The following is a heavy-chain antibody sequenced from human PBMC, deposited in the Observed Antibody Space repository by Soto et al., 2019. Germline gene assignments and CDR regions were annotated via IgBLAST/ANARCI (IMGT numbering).Heavy chain of an antibody. V-gene: IGHV1-69*13. CDR2: IIPIFGTA. J-gene: IGHJ3*02. Sequence: GASVKVSCKASGGTFSSYAISWVRQAPGQGLEWMGGIIPIFGTANYAQKFQGRVTITADESTSTAYMELSSLRSEDTAVYYCARVKNYYDSSGYHDAFDIWAQGTMVTVSS. CDR3: ARVKNYYDSSGYHDAFDI. D-gene: IGHD3-22*01. CDR1: GGTFSSYA.